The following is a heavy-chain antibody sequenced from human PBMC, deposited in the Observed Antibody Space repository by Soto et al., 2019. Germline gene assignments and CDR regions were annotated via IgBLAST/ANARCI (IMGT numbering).Heavy chain of an antibody. CDR3: ASRDPGTSVDY. CDR2: IYRTGST. J-gene: IGHJ4*02. Sequence: SETLSLTCAVSGGSFTSNNWWTWVRQPPGQGLEWIGEIYRTGSTNYNPSLKSRVTISLDKPENQFSLKVTSLTAADTAVYYCASRDPGTSVDYWGQGTLVTVSS. V-gene: IGHV4-4*02. CDR1: GGSFTSNNW. D-gene: IGHD1-7*01.